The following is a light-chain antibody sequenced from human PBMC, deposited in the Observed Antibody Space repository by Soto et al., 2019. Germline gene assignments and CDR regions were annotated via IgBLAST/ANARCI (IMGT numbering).Light chain of an antibody. V-gene: IGKV1-5*03. CDR2: RAS. CDR1: QNINSD. CDR3: QQHNNYWT. J-gene: IGKJ1*01. Sequence: DVQMTQSPSTLSASVGARVTITCRASQNINSDLAWYQQKPGKAPQLLIYRASSLESGVPSRFIGSGSGTEFTLTITSLQPDDFATYYCQQHNNYWTFGHGTRVDIK.